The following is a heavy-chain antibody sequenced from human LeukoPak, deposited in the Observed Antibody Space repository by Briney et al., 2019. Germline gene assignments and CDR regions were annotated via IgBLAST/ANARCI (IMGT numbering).Heavy chain of an antibody. CDR3: ARDPFIVGAPQTLDY. Sequence: VSVKVSCKASGYTFTSNDINWVRQATGQGLEWMEWVSAYNGNTNYAQKLQGRVTMTTDTSTSTAYMELRSLRSDDTAVYYCARDPFIVGAPQTLDYWGQGTLVTVSS. D-gene: IGHD1-26*01. CDR1: GYTFTSND. J-gene: IGHJ4*02. V-gene: IGHV1-18*01. CDR2: VSAYNGNT.